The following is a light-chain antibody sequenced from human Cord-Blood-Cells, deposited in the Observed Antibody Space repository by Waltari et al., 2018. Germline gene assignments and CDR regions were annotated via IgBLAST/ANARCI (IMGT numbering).Light chain of an antibody. CDR3: QQSYSTLGT. CDR1: QSISSY. CDR2: AAS. J-gene: IGKJ1*01. V-gene: IGKV1-39*01. Sequence: DIQMTQSPSSLPASVGDSVTITCRASQSISSYLNWYQQKPGKAPKLLIYAASSLQSGVPSRFSGSGSGTDFTLTISSLQPEDFATYYCQQSYSTLGTFGQGTKVEIK.